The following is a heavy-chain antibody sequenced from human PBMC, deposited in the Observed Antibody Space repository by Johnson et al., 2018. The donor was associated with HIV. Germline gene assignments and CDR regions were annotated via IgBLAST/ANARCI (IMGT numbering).Heavy chain of an antibody. V-gene: IGHV3-48*01. D-gene: IGHD3-16*01. J-gene: IGHJ3*02. CDR2: ISSSGSTI. Sequence: VQLVESGGGVVQPGGSLRLSCAASGFTFSSNGMHWVRQAPGKGLEWVSYISSSGSTIYYADSVKGRFTISIDNSKSTLSLQMGSLRAEDMAVYYCARDLGGHAFDIWGQGTMVTVSS. CDR1: GFTFSSNG. CDR3: ARDLGGHAFDI.